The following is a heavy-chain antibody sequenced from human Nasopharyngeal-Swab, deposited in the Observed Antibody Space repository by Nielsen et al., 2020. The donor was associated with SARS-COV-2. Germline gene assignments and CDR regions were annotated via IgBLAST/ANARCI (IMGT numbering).Heavy chain of an antibody. J-gene: IGHJ4*01. V-gene: IGHV3-23*01. D-gene: IGHD3-10*01. Sequence: GGSLSLSWAVSGFTFSSYAMSWVRQAPGKGLEWVSVVSGSGGSTYYADSVKGRFTISRDNSKNTLYLQMNSLRVEDTAVYYCAKVPEKYYYGSGRGYFDYWGQGTLVTVSS. CDR1: GFTFSSYA. CDR2: VSGSGGST. CDR3: AKVPEKYYYGSGRGYFDY.